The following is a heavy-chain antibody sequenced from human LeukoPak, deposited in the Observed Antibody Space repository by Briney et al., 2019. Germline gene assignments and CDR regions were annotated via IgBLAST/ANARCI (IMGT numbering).Heavy chain of an antibody. CDR3: ARDHSYYDSGSYSNVDY. CDR1: GGTFSSYA. J-gene: IGHJ4*02. Sequence: GASVKVSCKASGGTFSSYAISWVRQAPGQGLEWMGRIIPILGIANYAQKFQGRVTITADKSTSTAYMELSSLRSEDTAVYYCARDHSYYDSGSYSNVDYWGQGTLVTVSS. D-gene: IGHD3-10*01. V-gene: IGHV1-69*04. CDR2: IIPILGIA.